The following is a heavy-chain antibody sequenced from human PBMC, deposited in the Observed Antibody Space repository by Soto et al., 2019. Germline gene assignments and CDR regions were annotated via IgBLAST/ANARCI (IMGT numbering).Heavy chain of an antibody. CDR2: ISSSSSYI. J-gene: IGHJ4*02. D-gene: IGHD6-6*01. CDR3: ARGRGVYSSSSFDY. Sequence: EVQLVESGGGLVKPGGSLRLSCAASGFTFSSYSMNWVRQAPGKGLEWVSSISSSSSYIYYADSVKGRFTISRDNAKNSLYRQMNSLRAEDTAVYYCARGRGVYSSSSFDYWGQGTLVTVSS. V-gene: IGHV3-21*01. CDR1: GFTFSSYS.